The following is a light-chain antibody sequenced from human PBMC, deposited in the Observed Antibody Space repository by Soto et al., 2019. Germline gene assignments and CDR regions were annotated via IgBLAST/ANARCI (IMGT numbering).Light chain of an antibody. V-gene: IGLV2-8*01. CDR3: SSYGGSNTKV. J-gene: IGLJ6*01. CDR1: SNDVGDYDY. Sequence: QSVLTQPTSASGSPGQSVTISCTGTSNDVGDYDYVSWYQQHPGKAPRLIIYAVDKRPSGVPDRFSGSKSGNTASLTVSGLQADDEADYYCSSYGGSNTKVFGSGTKLTVL. CDR2: AVD.